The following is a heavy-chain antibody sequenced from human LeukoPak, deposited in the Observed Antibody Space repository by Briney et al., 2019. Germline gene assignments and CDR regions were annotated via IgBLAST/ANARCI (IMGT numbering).Heavy chain of an antibody. CDR2: IHRSGST. J-gene: IGHJ5*02. V-gene: IGHV4-59*10. CDR3: ARGGFLVQNHFDP. CDR1: GGSFSGYY. D-gene: IGHD3-3*01. Sequence: SETLSLTCAVYGGSFSGYYWSWIRQPAGKGLEWIGRIHRSGSTAYNPSVKSRVTISVDTSKNQFSPKLNSVTAADTAVYYCARGGFLVQNHFDPWGQGTLVTVSS.